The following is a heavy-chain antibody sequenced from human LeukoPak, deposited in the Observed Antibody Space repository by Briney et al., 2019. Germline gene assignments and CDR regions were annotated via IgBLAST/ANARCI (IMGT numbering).Heavy chain of an antibody. J-gene: IGHJ4*02. Sequence: SETLSLTCTVSAGSIISRYWSWIRQPPGKGLEWIGYIYYSGSTNFNPSLKSRVTLSIDTSKNQFSLNLSSVTAADTAVYYCAREYYYDSSAYYRYFDYWGQGALVTVSS. CDR1: AGSIISRY. V-gene: IGHV4-59*11. CDR2: IYYSGST. CDR3: AREYYYDSSAYYRYFDY. D-gene: IGHD3-22*01.